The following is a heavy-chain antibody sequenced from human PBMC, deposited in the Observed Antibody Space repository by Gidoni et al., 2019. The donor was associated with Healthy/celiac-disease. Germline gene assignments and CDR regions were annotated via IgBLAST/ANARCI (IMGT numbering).Heavy chain of an antibody. CDR2: ISSSSSYI. Sequence: EVQLVESGGGLVKPGGSLRLSCAASGFNFSSYSMNGVRQAPGKGLEWVSSISSSSSYIYYADSVKGRFTISRDNAKNSLYLQMNSLRAEDTAVYYCASLDGYNYAGGEDYFDYWGQGTLVTVSS. V-gene: IGHV3-21*01. CDR1: GFNFSSYS. D-gene: IGHD5-12*01. CDR3: ASLDGYNYAGGEDYFDY. J-gene: IGHJ4*02.